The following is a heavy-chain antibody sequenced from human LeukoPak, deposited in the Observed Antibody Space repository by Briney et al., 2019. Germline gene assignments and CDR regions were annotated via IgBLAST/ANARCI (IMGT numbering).Heavy chain of an antibody. Sequence: ASVKVSCKASGYTFTSYAMHWVRQAPGQRLEWMGWINAGNGNTKYSQKFQGRVTITRDTSASTAYMELSSLRSEDTAVYYCARVNTMVRGALTGAFDIWGQGTMVTVSS. CDR2: INAGNGNT. D-gene: IGHD3-10*01. CDR3: ARVNTMVRGALTGAFDI. J-gene: IGHJ3*02. CDR1: GYTFTSYA. V-gene: IGHV1-3*01.